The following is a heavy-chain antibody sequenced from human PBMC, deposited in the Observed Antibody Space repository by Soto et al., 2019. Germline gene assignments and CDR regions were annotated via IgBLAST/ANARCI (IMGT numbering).Heavy chain of an antibody. CDR3: ARVGDFYYDSSGSNNWFDP. V-gene: IGHV4-59*01. D-gene: IGHD3-22*01. CDR1: GGSISSYY. Sequence: PSETLSLTCTVSGGSISSYYWSWIRQPPGKGLEWIGYIYYSGSTNYNPSLKSRVTISVDTSKNQFSLKLSSVTAADTAVYYCARVGDFYYDSSGSNNWFDPWGRGTLVTVSS. J-gene: IGHJ5*02. CDR2: IYYSGST.